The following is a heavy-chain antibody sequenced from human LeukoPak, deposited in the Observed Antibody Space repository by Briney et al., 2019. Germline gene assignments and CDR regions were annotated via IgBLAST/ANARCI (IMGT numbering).Heavy chain of an antibody. CDR2: IRYDGSNK. CDR3: AKAGIVRPRPDY. J-gene: IGHJ4*02. V-gene: IGHV3-30*02. Sequence: SGGSLRLSCAASGFTFSNYGVHWVRQAPGKGLEWVAFIRYDGSNKYYADSVKGRFTISRDNSKNTLYLQMHSLRAEDTAVYYCAKAGIVRPRPDYWGQGTLVTVSS. D-gene: IGHD1-26*01. CDR1: GFTFSNYG.